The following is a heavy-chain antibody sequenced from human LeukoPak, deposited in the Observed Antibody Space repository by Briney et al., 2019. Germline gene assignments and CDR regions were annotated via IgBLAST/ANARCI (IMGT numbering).Heavy chain of an antibody. V-gene: IGHV4-4*09. Sequence: PSETLSLTCTVSGSISGYYWSCIRQPPGKGLEWIGYIYTSGSTNYNPSLERRVTISVDTSKNQFSLDLRSVTDADTAVYYGARQKCTSTSCQTKNAFDFGGQGTMVTVSS. CDR2: IYTSGST. J-gene: IGHJ3*01. CDR1: GSISGYY. D-gene: IGHD2-2*01. CDR3: ARQKCTSTSCQTKNAFDF.